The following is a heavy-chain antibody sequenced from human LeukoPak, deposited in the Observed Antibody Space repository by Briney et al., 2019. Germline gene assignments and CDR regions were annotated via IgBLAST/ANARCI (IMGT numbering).Heavy chain of an antibody. Sequence: SVTVSCKGSGGTFSSYAISWVRQAPGQGLEWMGGIIPIFGTANYAQKFQGRVTITADKSTSTVYMELSSLRSEDTALYYCARWPIALAGTLFDYWGQGTLVTVSS. V-gene: IGHV1-69*06. CDR2: IIPIFGTA. CDR3: ARWPIALAGTLFDY. CDR1: GGTFSSYA. J-gene: IGHJ4*02. D-gene: IGHD6-19*01.